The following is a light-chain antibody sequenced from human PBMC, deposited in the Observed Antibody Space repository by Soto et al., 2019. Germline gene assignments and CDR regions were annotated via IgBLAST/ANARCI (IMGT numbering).Light chain of an antibody. CDR2: DAS. J-gene: IGKJ1*01. CDR1: QSINTW. CDR3: QQYQTSSRT. Sequence: DIQMTQSPSTVSASVGDRITITCRASQSINTWLAWYRQRPGEAPQLLIYDASTLAMGVPSRFSGSGSGTDFTLSISTLQPDDFATFSCQQYQTSSRTFGRGTKVEVK. V-gene: IGKV1-5*01.